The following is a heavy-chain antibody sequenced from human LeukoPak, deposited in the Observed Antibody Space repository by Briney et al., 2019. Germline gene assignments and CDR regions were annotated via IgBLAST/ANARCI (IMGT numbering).Heavy chain of an antibody. V-gene: IGHV3-48*03. CDR2: IRSSGTTI. Sequence: GGSLRLSCAASGFTFSSYETNWVRQAPGKGLEWVSYIRSSGTTIYYADSVKGRFTISRENAKNSLYLQMNSLRAGDTAVYYCARAAYSSTWYSRYFDLWGRGTLVTVSS. CDR3: ARAAYSSTWYSRYFDL. D-gene: IGHD6-13*01. CDR1: GFTFSSYE. J-gene: IGHJ2*01.